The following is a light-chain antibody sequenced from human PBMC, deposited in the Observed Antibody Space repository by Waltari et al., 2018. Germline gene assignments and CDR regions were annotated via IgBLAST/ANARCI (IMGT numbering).Light chain of an antibody. CDR3: QSYDTSLRVV. Sequence: QSVLTQPPSVSGAPGQRVTISCPGRGSNIGAGYDVHWYQNLPRAAPKLLIYGSTSRPLGVPDRFFGSTSGTSASLAITGLQAEDEADYYCQSYDTSLRVVFGGGTKLTVL. V-gene: IGLV1-40*01. CDR1: GSNIGAGYD. J-gene: IGLJ3*02. CDR2: GST.